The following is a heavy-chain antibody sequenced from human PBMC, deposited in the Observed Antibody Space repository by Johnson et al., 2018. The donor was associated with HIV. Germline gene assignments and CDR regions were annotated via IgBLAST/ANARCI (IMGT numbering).Heavy chain of an antibody. CDR1: GFTFSSYG. D-gene: IGHD6-6*01. V-gene: IGHV3-33*06. CDR3: AKDRGSSSGWDAFDI. Sequence: QVQLVESGGGVVQPGRSLRLSCAASGFTFSSYGMHWVRQAPCKGLEWVAVIWYDGSNKYYADSVKGRFTISRDNSKNTLYLQMNSLRAEDTAVYYCAKDRGSSSGWDAFDIWGQGTMVTVSS. CDR2: IWYDGSNK. J-gene: IGHJ3*02.